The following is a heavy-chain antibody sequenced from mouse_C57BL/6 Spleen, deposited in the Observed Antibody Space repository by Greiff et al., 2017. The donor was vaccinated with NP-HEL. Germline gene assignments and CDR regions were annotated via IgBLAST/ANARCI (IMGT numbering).Heavy chain of an antibody. V-gene: IGHV6-3*01. CDR2: IRLKSDNYAT. CDR3: TAIMITTWYFDY. Sequence: EVKLEESGGSLVQPGGSMKLSCVASGFTFSNYWMNWVRQSPEKGLEWVAQIRLKSDNYATHYAESVKGRFTISRDDSKSSVYLQMNNLRAEDTGIYYCTAIMITTWYFDYWGQGTTLTVSS. CDR1: GFTFSNYW. J-gene: IGHJ2*01. D-gene: IGHD2-4*01.